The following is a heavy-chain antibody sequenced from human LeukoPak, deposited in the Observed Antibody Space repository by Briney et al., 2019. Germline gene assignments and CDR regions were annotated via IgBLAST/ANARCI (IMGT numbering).Heavy chain of an antibody. J-gene: IGHJ4*02. CDR3: ARDLILTGYYHDY. Sequence: PGGSLRLSCAASGFTFSSYWMSWVRQAPGTGLEWVANIKQDGSEKYYVDSVKGRFTISRDNAKNSLYLQMNSLRAEDTAVYYCARDLILTGYYHDYWGQGTLVTVSS. D-gene: IGHD3-9*01. CDR2: IKQDGSEK. CDR1: GFTFSSYW. V-gene: IGHV3-7*01.